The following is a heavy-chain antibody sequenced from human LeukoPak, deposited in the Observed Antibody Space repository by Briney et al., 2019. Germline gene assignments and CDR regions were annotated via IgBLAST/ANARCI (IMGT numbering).Heavy chain of an antibody. J-gene: IGHJ4*02. D-gene: IGHD1-26*01. CDR3: AKDPDSGSSTSGFDY. CDR2: ISGSGGST. CDR1: GFTFSSYA. Sequence: GGSLRLSCAGSGFTFSSYAMSWVRQAPGKGLEWVSAISGSGGSTYYADSVKGRFTISRDNSKNTLYLQMNSLRAEDTAVYYCAKDPDSGSSTSGFDYWGQGTLVTVSS. V-gene: IGHV3-23*01.